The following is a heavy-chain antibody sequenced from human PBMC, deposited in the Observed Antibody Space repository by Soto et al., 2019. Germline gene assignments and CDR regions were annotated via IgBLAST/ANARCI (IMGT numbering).Heavy chain of an antibody. CDR1: GFTFSSYT. D-gene: IGHD1-1*01. CDR3: AKACGIDY. CDR2: ISGSGSST. V-gene: IGHV3-23*01. Sequence: PGGSLRLSCAASGFTFSSYTMSWVRQAPGKGLEWVSTISGSGSSTYSADSVKGRFTISRDNSKNTLYLQMNSLRVEDTAIYYCAKACGIDYWGQGALVTVSS. J-gene: IGHJ4*02.